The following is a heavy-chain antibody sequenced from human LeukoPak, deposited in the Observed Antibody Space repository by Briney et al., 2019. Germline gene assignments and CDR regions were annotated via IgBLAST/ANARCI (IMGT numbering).Heavy chain of an antibody. V-gene: IGHV4-34*01. CDR1: GGSFSGYY. J-gene: IGHJ4*02. CDR3: ARGRGSYFKYYFDY. Sequence: SETLSLTCAVYGGSFSGYYWSWIRQPPGKGLEWIGEINHSGSTNYNPSLKSRVTISVDTSKNQFSLKLSSATAADTAVYYCARGRGSYFKYYFDYWGQGTLVTVSP. D-gene: IGHD1-26*01. CDR2: INHSGST.